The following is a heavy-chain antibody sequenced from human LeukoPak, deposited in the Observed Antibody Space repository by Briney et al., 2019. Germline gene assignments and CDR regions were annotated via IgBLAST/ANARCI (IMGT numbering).Heavy chain of an antibody. V-gene: IGHV1-46*01. CDR1: GYTFTSYY. D-gene: IGHD4-23*01. J-gene: IGHJ3*02. Sequence: ASVKVSCKASGYTFTSYYMHWVRQAPGQGLEWMGITNPSGGSTSYAQKFQGRVTMTRDTSTSTVYMELSSLRSEDTAVYYCAREVVAYGGNSEAFDIWGQGTMVTVSS. CDR3: AREVVAYGGNSEAFDI. CDR2: TNPSGGST.